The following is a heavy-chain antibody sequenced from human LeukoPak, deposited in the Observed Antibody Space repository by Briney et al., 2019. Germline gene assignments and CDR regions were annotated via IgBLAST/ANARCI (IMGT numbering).Heavy chain of an antibody. J-gene: IGHJ5*02. CDR2: INPSGGST. CDR3: ARAPALANWFDP. Sequence: ASVKVSCKASGYTFTSYYMHWVRQAPGQGLEWMGIINPSGGSTSYAQKFQGRVTMTRDTSTSTVYTELSSLRSEDTAVYYCARAPALANWFDPWGQGTLVTVSS. V-gene: IGHV1-46*01. CDR1: GYTFTSYY.